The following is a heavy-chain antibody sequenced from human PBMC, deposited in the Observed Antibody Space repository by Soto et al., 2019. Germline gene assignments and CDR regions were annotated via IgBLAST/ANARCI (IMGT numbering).Heavy chain of an antibody. V-gene: IGHV3-53*01. CDR3: ARPYYYDSSGYPIAFDM. CDR2: IYSGGST. CDR1: GFTFSTNY. Sequence: GGSLRLSCAASGFTFSTNYMGWVRQAPGKGLEWVSVIYSGGSTYYADSVKGRFTISRDNSKHTVYLQMNSLKAEDTAVYYCARPYYYDSSGYPIAFDMWGQGTMVTVSS. D-gene: IGHD3-22*01. J-gene: IGHJ3*02.